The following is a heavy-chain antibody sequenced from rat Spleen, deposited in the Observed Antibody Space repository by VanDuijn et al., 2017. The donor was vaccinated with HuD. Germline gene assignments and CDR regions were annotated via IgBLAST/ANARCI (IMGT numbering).Heavy chain of an antibody. CDR2: MNSAGNT. CDR3: AKTTLAYYYIMDA. J-gene: IGHJ4*01. CDR1: GYSIFSSYT. V-gene: IGHV3-3*01. Sequence: EVPLQESGPGLVKPSQSLSLTCSVTGYSIFSSYTWNWIRKFPGNKLEWMGYMNSAGNTNYNPSLKSRISITRDTSKNQFFLQVNSVTTEDTATYYCAKTTLAYYYIMDAWGQGASVTVSS. D-gene: IGHD1-8*01.